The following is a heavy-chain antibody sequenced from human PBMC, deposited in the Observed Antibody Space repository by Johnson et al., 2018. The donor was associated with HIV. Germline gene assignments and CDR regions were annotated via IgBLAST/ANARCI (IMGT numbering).Heavy chain of an antibody. J-gene: IGHJ3*02. CDR3: AVYSYGSADAFDI. Sequence: VQVVESGGGVVQPGRSLRISCAASGFTFSSYAMNWVRQAPGKGLEWVAVISYDGSNKYYADSVKGRFTISRDNAKNSLYLQMNSLRVEDTAVYYCAVYSYGSADAFDIWGQGTMVTVSS. D-gene: IGHD5-18*01. CDR2: ISYDGSNK. CDR1: GFTFSSYA. V-gene: IGHV3-30-3*01.